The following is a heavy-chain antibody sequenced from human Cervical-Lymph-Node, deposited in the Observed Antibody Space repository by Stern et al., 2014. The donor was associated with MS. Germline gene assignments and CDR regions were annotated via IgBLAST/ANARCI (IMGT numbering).Heavy chain of an antibody. D-gene: IGHD3-10*01. CDR3: ASSVGELTPEAV. CDR1: GGTFSSHA. CDR2: IIPMFGTA. J-gene: IGHJ6*02. V-gene: IGHV1-69*01. Sequence: QVQLVQSGAEVKKPGSSVRVSCKASGGTFSSHAISWVRQAPGQGLEWMGGIIPMFGTAKYAQKFQGRVTITADDSTSTAYMEESSLRSEDTAVYYCASSVGELTPEAVWGQGTTVTVFS.